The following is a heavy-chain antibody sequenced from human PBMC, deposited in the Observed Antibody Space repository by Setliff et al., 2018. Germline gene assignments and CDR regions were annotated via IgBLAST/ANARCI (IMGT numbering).Heavy chain of an antibody. V-gene: IGHV1-18*01. J-gene: IGHJ4*02. CDR2: ISPYTGNT. CDR1: GYTFSDYG. CDR3: ERLVRYCTTTSCQRTSGDDF. Sequence: ASVKVSCKASGYTFSDYGISWVRIAPGQGLEWMGCISPYTGNTFYAPQFQGRVIMTTDTSTNTAYMDLRSLRADDTAVYYCERLVRYCTTTSCQRTSGDDFWGQGTLVTVSS. D-gene: IGHD2-2*01.